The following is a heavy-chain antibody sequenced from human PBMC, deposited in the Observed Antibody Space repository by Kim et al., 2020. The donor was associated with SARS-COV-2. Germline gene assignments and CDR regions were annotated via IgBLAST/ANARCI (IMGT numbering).Heavy chain of an antibody. J-gene: IGHJ4*02. D-gene: IGHD3-22*01. CDR2: ISYDGSNK. V-gene: IGHV3-30-3*01. CDR1: GFTFSSYA. CDR3: AREWVTYYYDSSGLY. Sequence: GGSLRLSCAASGFTFSSYAMHWVRQAPGKGLEWVAVISYDGSNKYYADSVKGRFTISRDNSKNTLYLQMNSLRAEDTAVYYCAREWVTYYYDSSGLYWGQGTLVTVSS.